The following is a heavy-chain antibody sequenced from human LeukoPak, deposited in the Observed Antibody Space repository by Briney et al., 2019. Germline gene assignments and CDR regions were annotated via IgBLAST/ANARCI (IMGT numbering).Heavy chain of an antibody. CDR1: GFTFSSYA. CDR3: AKSGDTIFGVVITVFDAFDI. D-gene: IGHD3-3*01. V-gene: IGHV3-23*01. J-gene: IGHJ3*02. CDR2: ISGSGGST. Sequence: GGSLRLSCAASGFTFSSYAMSWVRQAPGKGLEWVSAISGSGGSTYYADSVKGRFTISRDNTKNTLYLQMNSLRAEDTAVYYCAKSGDTIFGVVITVFDAFDIWGQRTMVTVSS.